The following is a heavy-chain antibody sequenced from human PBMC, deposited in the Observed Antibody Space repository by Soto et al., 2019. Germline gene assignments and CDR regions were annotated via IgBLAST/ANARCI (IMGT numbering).Heavy chain of an antibody. CDR2: IYYSGST. D-gene: IGHD2-2*01. CDR3: ASVGFDCSSTSCYGDYYYYYMDV. CDR1: GASMSPYY. Sequence: PSETLSLTCTVSGASMSPYYWGGIRQFPAKGLQWIGYIYYSGSTNYNPALEGRVTISVDTSKNQFSLKLSSVTAADTAVYYCASVGFDCSSTSCYGDYYYYYMDVWGKGTTVTVSS. J-gene: IGHJ6*03. V-gene: IGHV4-59*08.